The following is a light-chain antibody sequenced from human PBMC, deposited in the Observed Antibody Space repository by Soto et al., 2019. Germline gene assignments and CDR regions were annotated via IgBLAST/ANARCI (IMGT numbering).Light chain of an antibody. Sequence: DIVMTQSPLSLPVTPGEPASISCRSSQSLLHSNGYNYLDWYLQRPGQSPQLLIYLGSSRASGVPDRFSGSGSGTDFTLKISRVEAEDVGVYYCMQALQTPRTFGQGTKVEI. CDR3: MQALQTPRT. J-gene: IGKJ1*01. CDR1: QSLLHSNGYNY. CDR2: LGS. V-gene: IGKV2-28*01.